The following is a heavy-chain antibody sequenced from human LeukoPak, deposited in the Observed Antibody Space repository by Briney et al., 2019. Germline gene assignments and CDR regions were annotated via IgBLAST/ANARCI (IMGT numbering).Heavy chain of an antibody. CDR3: TTDRGSGWPFDY. D-gene: IGHD6-19*01. V-gene: IGHV3-15*07. CDR2: IKSKTDGGTT. CDR1: GFTFSNAW. Sequence: GGSLRLSCAASGFTFSNAWMNWVRQAPGKGLEWVGRIKSKTDGGTTDYAAPVKGRFTISRDDSNNTLYLQTNSLKTEDTAVYYCTTDRGSGWPFDYWGQGTLVTVSS. J-gene: IGHJ4*02.